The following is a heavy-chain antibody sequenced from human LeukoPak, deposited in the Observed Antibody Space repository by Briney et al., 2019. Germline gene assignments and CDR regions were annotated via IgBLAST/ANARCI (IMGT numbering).Heavy chain of an antibody. J-gene: IGHJ5*02. Sequence: GASVKVSCKASGYTFTSYGISWVRQAPGQGLEWMGWISAYNGNTNYAQKFQGRVTITADESTSTAYMELSSLRSEDTAVYYCARTAGDLMSDWFDPWGQGTLVTVSS. CDR2: ISAYNGNT. CDR3: ARTAGDLMSDWFDP. V-gene: IGHV1-18*01. D-gene: IGHD7-27*01. CDR1: GYTFTSYG.